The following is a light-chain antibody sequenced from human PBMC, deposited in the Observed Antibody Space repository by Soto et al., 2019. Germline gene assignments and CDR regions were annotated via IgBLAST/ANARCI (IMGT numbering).Light chain of an antibody. CDR3: QQYRSWPRT. CDR2: GAT. Sequence: EILLTQSPATLSVSPGETATVSCRASQNVLSDLAWYQQKPGQAPRLLVYGATTRATDAPAKFRGSGSGTEFSLTISSLQSEDFATYYCQQYRSWPRTFGQGSKVEI. CDR1: QNVLSD. J-gene: IGKJ1*01. V-gene: IGKV3-15*01.